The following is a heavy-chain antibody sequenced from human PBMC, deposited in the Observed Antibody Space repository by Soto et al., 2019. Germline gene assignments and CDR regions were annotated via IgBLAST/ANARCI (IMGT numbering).Heavy chain of an antibody. CDR2: ISSSSSTI. V-gene: IGHV3-48*02. D-gene: IGHD3-22*01. CDR1: GFTFSSYS. CDR3: ARDGYRYYYDTSGYRDAFDI. Sequence: GGSLRLSCAASGFTFSSYSMNWVRQAPGKGLKWVSYISSSSSTIYYADSVKGRFPISRDNANNSLYLQMNSLRDDDTFVYYCARDGYRYYYDTSGYRDAFDIWGQGTMVTVSS. J-gene: IGHJ3*02.